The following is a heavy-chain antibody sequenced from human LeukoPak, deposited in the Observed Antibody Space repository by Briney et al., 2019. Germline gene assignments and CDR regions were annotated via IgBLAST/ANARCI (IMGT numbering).Heavy chain of an antibody. CDR2: ISSSSSYI. CDR1: GSTFSSYS. D-gene: IGHD3-3*01. CDR3: ARPITIFGVVGDDY. V-gene: IGHV3-21*01. Sequence: GGSLRLSCAASGSTFSSYSMNWVRQAPGKGLEWASSISSSSSYIYYADSVKGRFTISRDNAKNSLYLQMNSLRAEDTAVYYCARPITIFGVVGDDYWGQGTLVTVSS. J-gene: IGHJ4*02.